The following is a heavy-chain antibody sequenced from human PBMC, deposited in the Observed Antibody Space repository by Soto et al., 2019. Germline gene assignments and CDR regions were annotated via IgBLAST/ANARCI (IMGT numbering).Heavy chain of an antibody. D-gene: IGHD2-15*01. CDR1: GYTFTSYG. J-gene: IGHJ6*02. CDR2: ISAYNGNT. Sequence: GASVKVSCKASGYTFTSYGISWVRQAPGQGLEWMGGISAYNGNTNYAQKLQGRVTMTTDTSTSTAYMELRSLRSDDTAVYYCARMEDIVVVVAAGTHHYYYGMDVWGQGTTVTVSS. V-gene: IGHV1-18*01. CDR3: ARMEDIVVVVAAGTHHYYYGMDV.